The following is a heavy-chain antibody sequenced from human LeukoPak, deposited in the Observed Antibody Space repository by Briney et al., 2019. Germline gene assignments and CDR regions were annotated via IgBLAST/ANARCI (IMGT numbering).Heavy chain of an antibody. CDR2: IYPGDSET. J-gene: IGHJ6*03. V-gene: IGHV5-51*01. CDR1: GYRFTSYW. Sequence: GESLKISCKGSGYRFTSYWIGWVRQMPGKGLEWMGIIYPGDSETRYSPSFQGQVTISVDKSISTAYLQWSSLKASDTAMYYCARVDSPGYYYIDVWGKGTTVTVSS. D-gene: IGHD5-12*01. CDR3: ARVDSPGYYYIDV.